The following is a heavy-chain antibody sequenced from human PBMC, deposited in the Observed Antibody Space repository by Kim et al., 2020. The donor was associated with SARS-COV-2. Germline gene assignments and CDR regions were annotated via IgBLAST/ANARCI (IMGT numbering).Heavy chain of an antibody. V-gene: IGHV3-23*05. J-gene: IGHJ2*01. Sequence: GGSLRLSCVASGFTFSSYSMTWVRQAPGKGLEWVSTIFGSGSSKYSSDSAKGRFTISRDDSKKTLYLEMNSLRAEDTAAYYCARNLHSSAWTFFCYFDLWGRRTLITLS. CDR1: GFTFSSYS. D-gene: IGHD6-19*01. CDR2: IFGSGSSK. CDR3: ARNLHSSAWTFFCYFDL.